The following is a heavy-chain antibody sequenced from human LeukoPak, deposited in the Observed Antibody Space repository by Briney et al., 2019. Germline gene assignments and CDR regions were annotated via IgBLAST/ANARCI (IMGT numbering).Heavy chain of an antibody. CDR1: GGSISGSNW. CDR3: ATSNPLPSMATFASRPI. CDR2: IYHSGNT. D-gene: IGHD5-24*01. Sequence: PSGTLSLTCAVSGGSISGSNWWSWVRQPPGKGLEWIGEIYHSGNTNYNPSLKSRVTISVDKSKNQFSLKLSSVTAADTAVYYCATSNPLPSMATFASRPIWGQGTLVTVSS. J-gene: IGHJ4*02. V-gene: IGHV4-4*02.